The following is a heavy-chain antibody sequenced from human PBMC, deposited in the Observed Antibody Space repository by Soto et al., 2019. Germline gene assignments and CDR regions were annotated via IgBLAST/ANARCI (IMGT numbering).Heavy chain of an antibody. CDR3: AKDGYDSSNYYSYYFDS. D-gene: IGHD3-22*01. V-gene: IGHV3-30*18. Sequence: GGSLRLSCAASGFTFSSYDMHWVRQATGKGLEWVARILYDGSNKCYADSVKGRFTISRDNSKNTLYLQMNSLRAEDTAVYYCAKDGYDSSNYYSYYFDSWGQGTLVTVSS. CDR1: GFTFSSYD. CDR2: ILYDGSNK. J-gene: IGHJ4*02.